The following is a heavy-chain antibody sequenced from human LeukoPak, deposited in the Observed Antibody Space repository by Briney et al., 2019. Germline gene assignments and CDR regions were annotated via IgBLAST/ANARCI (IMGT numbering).Heavy chain of an antibody. Sequence: ASVKVSCKASGGTFSSYAISWVRQAPGQGLEWMGRIIPILGIANYAQKFQGRVTITADKSTSTAYMELSSLRSEDTAVYYCARVRSLAVALQAFDIWGRGTMVTVSS. D-gene: IGHD6-19*01. CDR3: ARVRSLAVALQAFDI. J-gene: IGHJ3*02. V-gene: IGHV1-69*04. CDR2: IIPILGIA. CDR1: GGTFSSYA.